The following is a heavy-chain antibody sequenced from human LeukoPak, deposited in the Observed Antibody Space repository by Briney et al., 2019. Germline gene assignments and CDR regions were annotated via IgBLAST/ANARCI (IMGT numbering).Heavy chain of an antibody. J-gene: IGHJ5*02. Sequence: GGSLRLSCAASGFTVSSNYMSWVRQAPGKGLEWVSAIYSGGSTYYADSVKGRFTISRDNSKNTLYLQMNSLRAEDTAVYYCARRWAQLVWGTNWFDPWGQGTLVTVSS. CDR1: GFTVSSNY. V-gene: IGHV3-66*01. D-gene: IGHD6-13*01. CDR3: ARRWAQLVWGTNWFDP. CDR2: IYSGGST.